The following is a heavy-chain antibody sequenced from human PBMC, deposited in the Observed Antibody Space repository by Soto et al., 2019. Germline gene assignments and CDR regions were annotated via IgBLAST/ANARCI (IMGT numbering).Heavy chain of an antibody. CDR2: IIPILGIA. V-gene: IGHV1-69*02. CDR3: ASGGGNYDILTGLFSPSYYMDV. J-gene: IGHJ6*03. CDR1: GGTFSSYT. D-gene: IGHD3-9*01. Sequence: SVKVSCKASGGTFSSYTISWVRQAPGQGLEWMGRIIPILGIANYAQKFQGRVTITADKSTSTAYMELSSLRSEDTAVYYCASGGGNYDILTGLFSPSYYMDVWGKGTTVTVSS.